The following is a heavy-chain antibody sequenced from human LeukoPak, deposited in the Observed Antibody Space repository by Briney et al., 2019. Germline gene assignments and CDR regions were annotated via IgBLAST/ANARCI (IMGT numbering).Heavy chain of an antibody. J-gene: IGHJ3*01. Sequence: ASVRVSCKVSGNTLTEFSIHWVRQSPGEGLEWMGGFDPEVVDKAYAQKFQGRVTMTRNTSISTAYMELSSLKSEDTAVYYCATRDSSGSIDVWGQGTMVTVSS. D-gene: IGHD3-22*01. V-gene: IGHV1-24*01. CDR3: ATRDSSGSIDV. CDR2: FDPEVVDK. CDR1: GNTLTEFS.